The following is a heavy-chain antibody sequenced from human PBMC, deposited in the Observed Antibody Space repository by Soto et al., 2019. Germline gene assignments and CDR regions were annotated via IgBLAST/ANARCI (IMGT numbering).Heavy chain of an antibody. CDR2: ISAYNGNT. CDR1: GYTFTSYG. CDR3: AREITILGVVSVPYYYGMDV. Sequence: ASVKVSCKASGYTFTSYGISWARQAPGQGLEWMGWISAYNGNTNYAQKLQGRVTMTTDTSTSTAYMELRSLRSDDTAVYYCAREITILGVVSVPYYYGMDVWGQGTTVTVSS. J-gene: IGHJ6*02. V-gene: IGHV1-18*01. D-gene: IGHD3-3*01.